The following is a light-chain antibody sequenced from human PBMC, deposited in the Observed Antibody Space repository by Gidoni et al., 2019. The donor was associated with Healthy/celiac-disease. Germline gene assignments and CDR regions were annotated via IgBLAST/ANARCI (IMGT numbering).Light chain of an antibody. CDR3: QQRSNWPLT. V-gene: IGKV3-11*01. CDR1: QSVSSY. CDR2: DAS. Sequence: IVLTQSPATLSLSPGERATRSCRASQSVSSYLAWYQQKPGQAPRLRISDASNRATGIPARFSGSGSGTDFTLTISSLEPEDFAVYYCQQRSNWPLTFGGGTKVEIK. J-gene: IGKJ4*01.